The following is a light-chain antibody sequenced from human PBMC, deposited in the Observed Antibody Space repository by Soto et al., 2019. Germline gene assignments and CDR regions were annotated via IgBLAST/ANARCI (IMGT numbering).Light chain of an antibody. J-gene: IGLJ1*01. Sequence: QSVLTQPASVSGAPGQRVTISCTGSGSNIGTGSGVQWYQQLPGTAPKLLISRNSNRPSGVPDRFSASKSGTSASLAITGLQAEDEADYYCQTYDTTLSALVFGSGTKLTVL. CDR3: QTYDTTLSALV. CDR2: RNS. CDR1: GSNIGTGSG. V-gene: IGLV1-40*01.